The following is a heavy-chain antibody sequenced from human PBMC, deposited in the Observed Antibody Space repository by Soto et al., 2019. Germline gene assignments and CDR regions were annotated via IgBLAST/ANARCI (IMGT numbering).Heavy chain of an antibody. CDR3: ARDSDFAFDY. CDR1: GFTFSTYP. CDR2: IRPSSESM. V-gene: IGHV3-48*02. Sequence: EVQLVESGGGLVQPGGSLRLSCAASGFTFSTYPMNWVRQAPGKGREWVSNIRPSSESMSYADSVKGQFNVSRDNAKNSLSVQMNSLGDDDTAVYYCARDSDFAFDYWGQGTLVTGSS. J-gene: IGHJ4*02. D-gene: IGHD2-21*02.